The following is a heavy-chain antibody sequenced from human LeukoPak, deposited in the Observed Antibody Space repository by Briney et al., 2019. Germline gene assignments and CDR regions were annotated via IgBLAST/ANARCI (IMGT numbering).Heavy chain of an antibody. J-gene: IGHJ4*02. Sequence: SETLSLTCTVAGGSISSSSYYWGWIREPPGKGLGLIGRIYYSGSTYYNPSLKSRVTISVDTSKNQFSLKLSSVTAADTAVYYCGDIAVAGAFDYWGQGTLVTVSS. D-gene: IGHD6-19*01. CDR1: GGSISSSSYY. CDR3: GDIAVAGAFDY. V-gene: IGHV4-39*01. CDR2: IYYSGST.